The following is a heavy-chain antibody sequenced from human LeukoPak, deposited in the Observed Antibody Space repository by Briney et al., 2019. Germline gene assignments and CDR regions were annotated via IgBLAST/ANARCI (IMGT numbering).Heavy chain of an antibody. CDR2: ISYSGST. Sequence: SETLSLTCTVSGGSISSSSYYWGWIRQPPGKGLEWIGYISYSGSTNYNPSLKSRVTIMADTSKNQFSLKLSSVTAADTAVYYCARDARDGSGINWFDPWGQGTLVTVSS. CDR1: GGSISSSSYY. V-gene: IGHV4-61*05. D-gene: IGHD3-10*01. CDR3: ARDARDGSGINWFDP. J-gene: IGHJ5*02.